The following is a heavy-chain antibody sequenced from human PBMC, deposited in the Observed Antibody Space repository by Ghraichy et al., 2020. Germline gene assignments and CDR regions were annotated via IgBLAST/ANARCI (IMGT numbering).Heavy chain of an antibody. CDR1: GGSISSYY. CDR2: IYYSGST. CDR3: ARTERWLQSEPYYFDY. D-gene: IGHD5-24*01. V-gene: IGHV4-59*01. J-gene: IGHJ4*02. Sequence: LNISCTVSGGSISSYYWSWIRQPPGKGLEWIGYIYYSGSTNYNPSLKSRVTISVDTSKNQFSLKLSSVTAADTAVYYCARTERWLQSEPYYFDYWGQGTLVTVSS.